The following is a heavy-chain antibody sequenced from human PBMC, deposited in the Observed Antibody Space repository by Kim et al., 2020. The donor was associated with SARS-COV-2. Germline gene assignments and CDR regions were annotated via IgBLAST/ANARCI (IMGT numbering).Heavy chain of an antibody. CDR1: GFTFGDYA. CDR3: AKCDSSGYYYVLDY. CDR2: ISWNSGSI. J-gene: IGHJ4*02. Sequence: GGSLRLSCAASGFTFGDYAMHWVRQAPGKGLEWVSGISWNSGSIGYADSVKGRFTNSRDNAKNSLYLQMNSLRAEDTALYYCAKCDSSGYYYVLDYWGQGTLVTVSS. D-gene: IGHD3-22*01. V-gene: IGHV3-9*01.